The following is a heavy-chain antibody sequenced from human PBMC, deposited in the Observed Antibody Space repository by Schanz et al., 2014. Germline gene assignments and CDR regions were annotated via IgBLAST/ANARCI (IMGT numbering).Heavy chain of an antibody. V-gene: IGHV3-23*04. D-gene: IGHD3-10*01. J-gene: IGHJ3*02. CDR2: ILGLASTT. CDR3: AKGRFGELSAFDI. Sequence: ERLVESGGGVVQPGRSLRLSCAASGFTFSTSAMSWVRQVPGKGLEWVSAILGLASTTYYADSVKGRFTISRDNSKNLLYLQMNSLRAEDTAVYYCAKGRFGELSAFDIWGQGTMVTVSS. CDR1: GFTFSTSA.